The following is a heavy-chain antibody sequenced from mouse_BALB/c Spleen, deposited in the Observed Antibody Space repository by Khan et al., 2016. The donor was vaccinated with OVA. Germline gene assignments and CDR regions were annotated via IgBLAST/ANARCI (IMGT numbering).Heavy chain of an antibody. CDR1: GFSLSDYG. Sequence: QIQLVQSGPGLVAPSQSLSITCTVSGFSLSDYGVSWIRQPPGKGLEWLGVIWGGGSTYYNSALKSRLSISKDNSKSLVFLKMNSLQTDDTAIYYCAKGLWSYYFALDYWGQGTSVTVSS. V-gene: IGHV2-6-5*01. CDR2: IWGGGST. CDR3: AKGLWSYYFALDY. J-gene: IGHJ4*01. D-gene: IGHD1-1*02.